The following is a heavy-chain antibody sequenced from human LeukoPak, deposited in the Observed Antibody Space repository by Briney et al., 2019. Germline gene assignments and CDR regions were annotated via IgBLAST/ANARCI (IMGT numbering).Heavy chain of an antibody. CDR1: GYTFTSYD. V-gene: IGHV1-8*01. CDR2: TNPNSGNT. CDR3: ARAPHCSSTSCYFSDFDY. D-gene: IGHD2-2*01. Sequence: GASVTVSCKASGYTFTSYDINWVRQATGQGLEWMGWTNPNSGNTGYAQKFQGRVTITRNTSISTAYMELSSLRSEDTAVYYCARAPHCSSTSCYFSDFDYWGQGTLVTVSS. J-gene: IGHJ4*02.